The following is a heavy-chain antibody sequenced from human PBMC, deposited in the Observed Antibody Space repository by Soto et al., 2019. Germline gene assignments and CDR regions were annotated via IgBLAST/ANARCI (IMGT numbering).Heavy chain of an antibody. V-gene: IGHV4-30-4*01. CDR3: PRVSASFSVFSNWSVP. CDR2: IYYSGST. CDR1: GGSISSGDYH. D-gene: IGHD3-16*02. J-gene: IGHJ5*02. Sequence: SVTLSLTCTVSGGSISSGDYHWGWFLQPPGKRLDWIGYIYYSGSTYYNPPLKSRATISVDTWKHQFSLNLNSVTAADTAVSSCPRVSASFSVFSNWSVPGDQGTLVAAST.